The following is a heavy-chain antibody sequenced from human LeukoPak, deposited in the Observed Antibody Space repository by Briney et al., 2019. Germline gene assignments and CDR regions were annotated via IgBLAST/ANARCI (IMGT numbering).Heavy chain of an antibody. D-gene: IGHD5-24*01. V-gene: IGHV4-31*03. CDR2: IYYSGST. CDR1: GGSISSGGYY. CDR3: ARDSSERGKAFDF. Sequence: SETLSLTCTVSGGSISSGGYYWSWIRQHPGKGLEWIGYIYYSGSTYYNPSLKSRVTISVDTSKNQFSLKLSSVTAADTAVYYCARDSSERGKAFDFWGQGTLVTVSS. J-gene: IGHJ4*02.